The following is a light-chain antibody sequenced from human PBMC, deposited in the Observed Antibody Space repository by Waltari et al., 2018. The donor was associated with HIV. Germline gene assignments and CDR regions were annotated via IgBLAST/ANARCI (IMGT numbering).Light chain of an antibody. CDR2: GDS. Sequence: SVLMQPPSVSGAPGQRVTISCTGNTSNLVSTHDVHWSHHFQGTAPKPLIYGDSIRPSGVPDRFSGSKAGTSASLAITGLQAEDEGYYYCQSYDNTLSGSRVFGGGTKVTVL. J-gene: IGLJ3*02. V-gene: IGLV1-40*01. CDR3: QSYDNTLSGSRV. CDR1: TSNLVSTHD.